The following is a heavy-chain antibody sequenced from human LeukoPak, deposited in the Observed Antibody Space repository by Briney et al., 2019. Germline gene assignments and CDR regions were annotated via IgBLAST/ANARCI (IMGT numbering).Heavy chain of an antibody. V-gene: IGHV1-18*01. CDR3: ARTSITMVRGVIFPYSFDY. J-gene: IGHJ4*02. D-gene: IGHD3-10*01. CDR2: ISAYNGDT. Sequence: ASVKVSCKASGYTFTSSTFSWVRQAPGQGLEWMGWISAYNGDTHFAQKLQGRVTMTTDTSTSTAYMELRGLRSDDTAVYYCARTSITMVRGVIFPYSFDYWGQGTLVTASS. CDR1: GYTFTSST.